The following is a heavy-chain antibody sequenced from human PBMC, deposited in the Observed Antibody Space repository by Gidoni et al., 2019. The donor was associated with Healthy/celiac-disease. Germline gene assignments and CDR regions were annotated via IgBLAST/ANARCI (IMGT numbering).Heavy chain of an antibody. J-gene: IGHJ4*02. CDR2: IYPGDSDT. Sequence: ELQLVQSGAEVKKPGESLKISCKGSGYSFTSYWIGWVRQMPGKGLEWIGSIYPGDSDTRYSPAFQGQVTISADKSISTAYLQWSSLKASDTAMYYCARQLNYGDYYDYFDYWGQGTLVTVSS. CDR3: ARQLNYGDYYDYFDY. D-gene: IGHD4-17*01. V-gene: IGHV5-51*01. CDR1: GYSFTSYW.